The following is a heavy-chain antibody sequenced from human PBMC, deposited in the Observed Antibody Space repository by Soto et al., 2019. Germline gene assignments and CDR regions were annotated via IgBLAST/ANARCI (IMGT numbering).Heavy chain of an antibody. V-gene: IGHV1-3*01. Sequence: ASVKVSCKASGYTSTSYAVHWVRQAPGQRLEWMGWINAGNGNTKYSQKFQGRVTITRDTSASTAYMELSSLRSEDTAVYYCARDGVGDLFDPWGQGTLVTVSS. CDR1: GYTSTSYA. CDR2: INAGNGNT. D-gene: IGHD3-16*01. J-gene: IGHJ5*02. CDR3: ARDGVGDLFDP.